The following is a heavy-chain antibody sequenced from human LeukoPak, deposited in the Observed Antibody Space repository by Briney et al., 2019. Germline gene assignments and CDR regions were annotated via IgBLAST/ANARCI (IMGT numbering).Heavy chain of an antibody. D-gene: IGHD1-26*01. Sequence: PGGSLRLSCAASGFIFGSYAMSWVRQAPGRGLEWVSSLSPSGASIYYADSVKGRFSISRDNSKNTLYLQMDSLRAEDTAVYYCARVVVGAVDYWGQGTLVTVSS. CDR1: GFIFGSYA. J-gene: IGHJ4*02. CDR3: ARVVVGAVDY. CDR2: LSPSGASI. V-gene: IGHV3-23*01.